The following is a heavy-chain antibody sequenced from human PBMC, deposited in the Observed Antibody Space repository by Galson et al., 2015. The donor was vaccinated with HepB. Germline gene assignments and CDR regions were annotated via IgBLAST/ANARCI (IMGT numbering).Heavy chain of an antibody. CDR1: GFNFSSYA. D-gene: IGHD3-16*01. V-gene: IGHV3-23*01. Sequence: SLRLSCAASGFNFSSYAMSWVRQAPGKGLEWVSTIATDELNAHSAESVRGRFTISRDNSKNTLFLQMKNLTVEDTAVYYCAKSLRGVMCRWGQGTQVTVSS. J-gene: IGHJ4*02. CDR3: AKSLRGVMCR. CDR2: IATDELNA.